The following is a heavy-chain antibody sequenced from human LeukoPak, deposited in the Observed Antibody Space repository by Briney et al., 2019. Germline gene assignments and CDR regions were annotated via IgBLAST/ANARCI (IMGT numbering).Heavy chain of an antibody. CDR2: ISGSGGST. J-gene: IGHJ4*02. D-gene: IGHD4-17*01. CDR1: GFTFSSYA. V-gene: IGHV3-23*01. CDR3: AKDYLGGYGDSPFDY. Sequence: GGSLRLSCAASGFTFSSYAMSWVRQAPGKGLEWVSAISGSGGSTYYADSVKGRFTIPRDNSKNTLYLQMNSLRAEDTAVYYCAKDYLGGYGDSPFDYWGQGTLVTVSS.